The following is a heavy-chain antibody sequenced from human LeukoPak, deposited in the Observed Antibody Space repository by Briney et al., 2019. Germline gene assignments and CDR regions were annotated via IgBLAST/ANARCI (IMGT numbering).Heavy chain of an antibody. V-gene: IGHV4-30-4*01. Sequence: SETLSLTFTVSGGSIGSGDYYWSWIRQPPGKGLEWIGYIYYSGSTYYNPSLKSRVTISVDTSKNQFSLKLSSVTAADTAVYYCARSHHHYGDYVGSKSNWFDPWGQGTLVTVSS. CDR1: GGSIGSGDYY. CDR2: IYYSGST. J-gene: IGHJ5*02. CDR3: ARSHHHYGDYVGSKSNWFDP. D-gene: IGHD4-17*01.